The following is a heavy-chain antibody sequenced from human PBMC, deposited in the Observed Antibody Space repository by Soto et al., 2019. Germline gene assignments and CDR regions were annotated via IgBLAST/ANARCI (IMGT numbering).Heavy chain of an antibody. D-gene: IGHD3-22*01. Sequence: QVQLQESGPGLVKPSQTLSLTCTVSGGSISSGGYYWSWIRQHPGKGLEWIGYIYYSGSTYYNPSLKSRVTIAVDTSKNQFSLKLSSVTAADTAVYYCARDAIPQFDYDSSCYYHSNVHLSDYGMDVWGQGTTVTVSS. CDR3: ARDAIPQFDYDSSCYYHSNVHLSDYGMDV. J-gene: IGHJ6*02. V-gene: IGHV4-31*03. CDR2: IYYSGST. CDR1: GGSISSGGYY.